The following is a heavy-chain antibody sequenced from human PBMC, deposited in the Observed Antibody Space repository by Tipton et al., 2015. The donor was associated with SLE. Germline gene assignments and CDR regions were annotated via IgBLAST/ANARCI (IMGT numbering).Heavy chain of an antibody. CDR3: ARSGSSGWYVGLFDY. J-gene: IGHJ4*02. V-gene: IGHV4-31*03. Sequence: TLSLTCTVSGGSINSGGYYWSWIRQHPGKGLEWIGYIYYSGSTYYNPSLKSRVTISVDTSKNQFSLQLNSVTPEDTAVYYCARSGSSGWYVGLFDYWGQGTLVTVSS. D-gene: IGHD6-19*01. CDR2: IYYSGST. CDR1: GGSINSGGYY.